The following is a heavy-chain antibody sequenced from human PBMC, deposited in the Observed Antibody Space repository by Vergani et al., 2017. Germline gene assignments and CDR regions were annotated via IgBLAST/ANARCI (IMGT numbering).Heavy chain of an antibody. D-gene: IGHD2/OR15-2a*01. CDR1: GLAFSNYD. V-gene: IGHV3-48*04. Sequence: EVQLVESGGGLVQPGGSLRLSCAASGLAFSNYDMNWVRQAPGKGLEWVSYISSSGSTIYYADSVKGRFTISRDNAKNSLYLQMNSLRAEDTAVYYCASAARRGSMGIDYWGQGTLVTVSS. CDR2: ISSSGSTI. J-gene: IGHJ4*02. CDR3: ASAARRGSMGIDY.